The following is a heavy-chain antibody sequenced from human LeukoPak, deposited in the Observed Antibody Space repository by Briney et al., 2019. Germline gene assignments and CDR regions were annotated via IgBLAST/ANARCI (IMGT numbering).Heavy chain of an antibody. CDR1: GFTFSDYY. D-gene: IGHD6-19*01. CDR2: ISGRGGST. Sequence: PGGSLRLSCAASGFTFSDYYMSWVRQAPGKGLEWVSGISGRGGSTYYADSVKGRFTISRDNSKDTLYLQMNSLRVEDTAVYYCAKQPDDSSGWNNSQDYFDYWGQGTLVTVSS. CDR3: AKQPDDSSGWNNSQDYFDY. J-gene: IGHJ4*02. V-gene: IGHV3-23*01.